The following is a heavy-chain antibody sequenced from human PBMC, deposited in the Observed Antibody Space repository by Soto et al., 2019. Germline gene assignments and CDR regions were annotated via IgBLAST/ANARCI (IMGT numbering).Heavy chain of an antibody. V-gene: IGHV4-34*01. CDR2: INHSGST. D-gene: IGHD1-26*01. Sequence: SETLSLTCAVYGGSVSGYYWSWIRQPPGKGLEWIGEINHSGSTNYNPSLKSRVTISVDTSKNQFSLKLSSVTAADTAVYYCARLGGSYAVPHFDYWGQGTLVTVS. CDR3: ARLGGSYAVPHFDY. J-gene: IGHJ4*02. CDR1: GGSVSGYY.